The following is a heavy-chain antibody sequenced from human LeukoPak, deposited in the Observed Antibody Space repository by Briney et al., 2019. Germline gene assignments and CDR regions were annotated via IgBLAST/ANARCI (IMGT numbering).Heavy chain of an antibody. Sequence: GRSLRLSCAASGFTFSTYGMHCVGQAPGKGLVWVSRINSYGISTVDAASVKARFTMSSDIAKNTLYLQMKSLRAEDTAVYSCARDGRTVADAYYYGMGVWGQGTTVTVSS. CDR2: INSYGIST. D-gene: IGHD6-19*01. V-gene: IGHV3-74*01. J-gene: IGHJ6*02. CDR1: GFTFSTYG. CDR3: ARDGRTVADAYYYGMGV.